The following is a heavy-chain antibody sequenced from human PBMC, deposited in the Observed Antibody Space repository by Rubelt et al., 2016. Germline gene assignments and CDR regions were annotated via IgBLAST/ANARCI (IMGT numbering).Heavy chain of an antibody. J-gene: IGHJ5*02. D-gene: IGHD6-19*01. V-gene: IGHV4-39*01. CDR3: ARVASGWILATNWFDP. CDR2: IYYSGST. CDR1: GGSISSSSYY. Sequence: QLQLQESGPGLVKPSETLSLTCTVSGGSISSSSYYWGWIRQPPGKGLEWIGSIYYSGSTYYNPSLKVRVTISVDTSKIQFSRKLSSGTAADTAVYYCARVASGWILATNWFDPWGQGTLVTVSS.